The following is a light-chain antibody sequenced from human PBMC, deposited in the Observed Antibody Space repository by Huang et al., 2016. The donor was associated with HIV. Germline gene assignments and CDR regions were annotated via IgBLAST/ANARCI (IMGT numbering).Light chain of an antibody. CDR3: QQSYSSLLS. J-gene: IGKJ4*01. V-gene: IGKV1-39*01. CDR1: QTSTTY. Sequence: DIQMTQSPSSLSASVGDVVIMTCRASQTSTTYLNWYQQRPGKAPKLLIYAASSLQSGVPSRVSGSGSGTDFTLTISSLQPEDFATYYCQQSYSSLLSFGGGTKVAIK. CDR2: AAS.